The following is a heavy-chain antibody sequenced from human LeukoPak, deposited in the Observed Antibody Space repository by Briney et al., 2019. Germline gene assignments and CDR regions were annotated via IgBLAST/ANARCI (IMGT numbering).Heavy chain of an antibody. CDR2: LSSSGST. V-gene: IGHV4-39*01. J-gene: IGHJ4*02. D-gene: IGHD1-26*01. Sequence: PPETLSLTCTVSGASISGSIHYWGWFRQPPGKGLEWIGTLSSSGSTYYNPSLKSRVTISVDTSKNQFSLRQSSVTAADTAVYYCVRHVTGSSHDDWGQGTLVTVSS. CDR3: VRHVTGSSHDD. CDR1: GASISGSIHY.